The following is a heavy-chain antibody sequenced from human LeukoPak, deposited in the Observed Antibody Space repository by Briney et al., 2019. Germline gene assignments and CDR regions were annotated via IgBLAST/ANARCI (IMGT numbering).Heavy chain of an antibody. V-gene: IGHV3-53*01. CDR2: LYTDGST. J-gene: IGHJ4*02. CDR3: ARGGAHYWNPRY. CDR1: GFSVSSIY. Sequence: SGGSLRLSCVASGFSVSSIYMSCVRRAPGKGLEWVSLLYTDGSTYYANSVEGRFTISRDDSKNTIYLHMNGLRAEDTAIYYCARGGAHYWNPRYWGQGTLVTVSS. D-gene: IGHD1-1*01.